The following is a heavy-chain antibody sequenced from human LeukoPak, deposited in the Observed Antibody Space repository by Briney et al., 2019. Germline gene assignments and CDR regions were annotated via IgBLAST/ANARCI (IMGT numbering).Heavy chain of an antibody. CDR2: IYQSGTT. D-gene: IGHD4-17*01. J-gene: IGHJ4*02. V-gene: IGHV4-4*02. CDR1: GGFITSGIHW. CDR3: ATYFYGDYALHYFDY. Sequence: SGTLSLTCTVSGGFITSGIHWWSWARQTPGKVLEWIGEIYQSGTTNYKPSLKSRVTMSLDKSRNLFSLQLSSVTAADTAVYYCATYFYGDYALHYFDYWGQGALVTVSS.